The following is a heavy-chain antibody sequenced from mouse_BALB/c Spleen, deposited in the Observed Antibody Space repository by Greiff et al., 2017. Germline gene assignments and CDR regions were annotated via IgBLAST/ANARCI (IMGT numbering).Heavy chain of an antibody. V-gene: IGHV1-9*01. CDR3: ARFGNYLWFAY. D-gene: IGHD2-1*01. CDR2: ILPGSGST. J-gene: IGHJ3*01. CDR1: GYTFSSYW. Sequence: QVQLKESGAELMKPGASVKISCKATGYTFSSYWIEWVKQRPGHGLEWIGEILPGSGSTNYNEKFKGKATFTADTSSNTAYMQLSSLTSEDSAVYYCARFGNYLWFAYWGQGTLVTVSA.